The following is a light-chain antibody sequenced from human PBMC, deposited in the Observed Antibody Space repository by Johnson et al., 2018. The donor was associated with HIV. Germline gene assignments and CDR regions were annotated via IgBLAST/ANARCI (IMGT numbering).Light chain of an antibody. Sequence: QSLLTQPPSVSAAPGQKVTISCSGSSSNIGNNYVSWYRHLPGTAPKLLIYENDKRPSGIPDRFSGSKSGTSATLGITGLQTGDEADYYCGTWDSNLSAYVFGTGTKVTVL. V-gene: IGLV1-51*02. CDR2: END. J-gene: IGLJ1*01. CDR1: SSNIGNNY. CDR3: GTWDSNLSAYV.